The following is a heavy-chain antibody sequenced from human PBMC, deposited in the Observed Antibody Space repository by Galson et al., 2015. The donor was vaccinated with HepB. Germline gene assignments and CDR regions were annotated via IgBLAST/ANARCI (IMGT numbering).Heavy chain of an antibody. J-gene: IGHJ4*02. V-gene: IGHV1-3*01. CDR1: GYTLTSHA. CDR3: ARDSEYFDY. D-gene: IGHD6-19*01. Sequence: SVKVSCKASGYTLTSHAMHWARQAPGQRLEWMGWINGGNGNTKYSEKFQGRVTISRDTSASTAYMELTSLRSEDTAVYYCARDSEYFDYWDQGTLVTVSS. CDR2: INGGNGNT.